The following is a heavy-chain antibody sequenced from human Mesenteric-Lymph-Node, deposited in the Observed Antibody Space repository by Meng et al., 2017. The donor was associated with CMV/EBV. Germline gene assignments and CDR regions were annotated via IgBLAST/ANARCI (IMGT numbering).Heavy chain of an antibody. J-gene: IGHJ4*02. Sequence: SETLSLTCTVSGGSISSSSYYWGWIRQPPGKGLEWIGSIYYSGSTYYNPSLKSRVTISVDTSKNQFSLKLSSVTAADTAVYYCARIFLRRRDYDFWSGDYRAFDYWGQGTLVTVSS. CDR1: GGSISSSSYY. CDR2: IYYSGST. CDR3: ARIFLRRRDYDFWSGDYRAFDY. V-gene: IGHV4-39*01. D-gene: IGHD3-3*01.